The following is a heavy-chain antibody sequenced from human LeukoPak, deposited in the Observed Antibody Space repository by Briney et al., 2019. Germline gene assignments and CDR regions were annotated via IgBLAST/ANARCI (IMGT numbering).Heavy chain of an antibody. J-gene: IGHJ4*02. CDR2: ISSSSSYI. CDR3: ARGAGYSYGYGDY. D-gene: IGHD5-18*01. Sequence: GGSLRLSCAASGFTFSSYSMNWARQAPGKGLEWVSSISSSSSYIYYADSVKGRFTISRDNAKNSLYLQMNSLRAEDTAVYYCARGAGYSYGYGDYWGQGTLVTVSS. V-gene: IGHV3-21*01. CDR1: GFTFSSYS.